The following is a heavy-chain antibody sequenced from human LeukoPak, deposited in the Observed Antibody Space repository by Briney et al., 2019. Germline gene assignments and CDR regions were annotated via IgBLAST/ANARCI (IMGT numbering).Heavy chain of an antibody. CDR2: IYYSGST. Sequence: SETLSLTCTVSGGSISSSSYYWGWIRQPPGKGLEWIGSIYYSGSTYYNPSLKSRVTISVDTSKNQFSLKLSSATAADTAVYYCARGGGSGFSGWVRDWGQGTLVTVSS. J-gene: IGHJ4*02. CDR3: ARGGGSGFSGWVRD. V-gene: IGHV4-39*07. D-gene: IGHD6-19*01. CDR1: GGSISSSSYY.